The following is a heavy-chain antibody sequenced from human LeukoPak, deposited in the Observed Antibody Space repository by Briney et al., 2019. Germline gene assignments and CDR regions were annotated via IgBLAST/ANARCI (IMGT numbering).Heavy chain of an antibody. CDR3: AKHKIREALLWFGELFW. D-gene: IGHD3-10*01. V-gene: IGHV3-23*01. Sequence: PGGSLRLSCAASGFTFSSYAMSWVRQAPGKGLEWVSAISGCGGSTYYADSVKGRFTISRDNSKNTLYLQMNSLRAEDTAVYYCAKHKIREALLWFGELFWWGQGTLVTVSS. J-gene: IGHJ4*02. CDR1: GFTFSSYA. CDR2: ISGCGGST.